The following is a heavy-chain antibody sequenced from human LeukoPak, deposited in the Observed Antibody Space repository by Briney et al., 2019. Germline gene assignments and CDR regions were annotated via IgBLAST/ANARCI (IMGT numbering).Heavy chain of an antibody. Sequence: VASVKVSCKASGYTFTSYYMHWVRQAPGQGLEWMGIINPSGGSTSYAQKFQGRVTMTEDTSTDTAYMELSSLRSEDTAVYYCATGVAGLLWLGELSIGAFDIWGQGTMVTVSS. CDR1: GYTFTSYY. CDR2: INPSGGST. J-gene: IGHJ3*02. CDR3: ATGVAGLLWLGELSIGAFDI. V-gene: IGHV1-46*01. D-gene: IGHD3-10*01.